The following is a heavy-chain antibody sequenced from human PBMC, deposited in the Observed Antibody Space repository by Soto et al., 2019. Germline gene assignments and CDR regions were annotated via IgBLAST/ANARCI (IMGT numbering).Heavy chain of an antibody. CDR1: GFSFTNYW. CDR3: ARIEAIARNWFDP. J-gene: IGHJ5*02. Sequence: GESLKISCKGSGFSFTNYWISWVRQMPGKGLEWMGNIDPVDSYANYSPSFQGHVTFSVDTSISTAYLQWSSLKASDTAMYFCARIEAIARNWFDPWGQGTLVTVSS. CDR2: IDPVDSYA. D-gene: IGHD6-13*01. V-gene: IGHV5-10-1*01.